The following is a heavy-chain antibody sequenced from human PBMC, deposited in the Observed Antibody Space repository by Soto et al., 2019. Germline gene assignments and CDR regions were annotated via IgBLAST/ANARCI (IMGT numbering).Heavy chain of an antibody. J-gene: IGHJ6*02. Sequence: PSETLSLTCTVSGGSISSGDYYLSWIRQPPGKGLEWIGYIYYSGSTYYNPSLKSRVTISVDTSKNQFSLKLSSVTAADTAVYYCAREMVVPAATYYYYYGMDVWGQGTTVTVSS. V-gene: IGHV4-30-4*01. CDR1: GGSISSGDYY. CDR2: IYYSGST. CDR3: AREMVVPAATYYYYYGMDV. D-gene: IGHD2-2*01.